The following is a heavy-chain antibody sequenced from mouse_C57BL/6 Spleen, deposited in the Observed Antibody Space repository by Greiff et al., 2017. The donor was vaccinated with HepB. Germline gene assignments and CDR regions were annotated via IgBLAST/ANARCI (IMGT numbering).Heavy chain of an antibody. CDR2: INPYNGGT. V-gene: IGHV1-19*01. Sequence: VQLQQSGPVLVKPGASVKMSCKASGYTFTDYYMNWVKQSHGKSLEWIGVINPYNGGTSYNQKFKGKATLTVDKSSSTAYMELISLTSEDSAVYCCAREGDYDYFDDWGQGTTLTVSS. D-gene: IGHD2-4*01. J-gene: IGHJ2*01. CDR3: AREGDYDYFDD. CDR1: GYTFTDYY.